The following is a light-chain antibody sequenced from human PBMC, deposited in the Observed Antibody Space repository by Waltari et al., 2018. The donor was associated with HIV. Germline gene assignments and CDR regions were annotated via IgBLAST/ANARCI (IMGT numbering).Light chain of an antibody. Sequence: QSALTQPASVSGSPGPSITISCTGTSSDVGGYNYVSWYQQHPGKAPKRMIYEVSNRPSGVSNRFSGSKSGNTASLTISGLQAEDEADYYCSSYTSSSPYVFGTGTKVTVL. CDR2: EVS. CDR3: SSYTSSSPYV. V-gene: IGLV2-14*01. J-gene: IGLJ1*01. CDR1: SSDVGGYNY.